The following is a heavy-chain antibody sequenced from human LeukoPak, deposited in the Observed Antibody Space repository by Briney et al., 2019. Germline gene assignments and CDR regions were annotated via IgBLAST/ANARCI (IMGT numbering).Heavy chain of an antibody. CDR1: GDSIRSGGYS. D-gene: IGHD1-26*01. CDR3: ARDYRGGKTPNL. V-gene: IGHV4-30-2*01. J-gene: IGHJ5*02. CDR2: IYHSGTT. Sequence: SHTLSLTCAVSGDSIRSGGYSCSWIRQPPTQGQEWIGYIYHSGTTHYNPSLKRRVTISLDRSKNQFSLKLSSVTAADTAVYYCARDYRGGKTPNLWGQGTLVTVSS.